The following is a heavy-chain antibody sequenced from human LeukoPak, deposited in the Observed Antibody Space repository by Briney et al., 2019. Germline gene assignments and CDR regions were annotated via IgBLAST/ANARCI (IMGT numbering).Heavy chain of an antibody. Sequence: SLRLSCTAWRFTFDIYGMHWLRHAPGKALEGVSCIRWNRGIIGCVHSVKSHYTISRVKDNNFLSLQMNELRAQDMALFYCEKGDISYRHRGSFDYWGQGTLVTVAS. D-gene: IGHD3-16*01. J-gene: IGHJ4*02. CDR3: EKGDISYRHRGSFDY. CDR2: IRWNRGII. V-gene: IGHV3-9*03. CDR1: RFTFDIYG.